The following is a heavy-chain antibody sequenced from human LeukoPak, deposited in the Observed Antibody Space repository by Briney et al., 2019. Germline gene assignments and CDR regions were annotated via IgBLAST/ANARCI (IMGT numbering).Heavy chain of an antibody. CDR1: GYTLTELS. CDR3: ATLAFSGIAAAGTDLQH. J-gene: IGHJ1*01. D-gene: IGHD6-13*01. V-gene: IGHV1-24*01. CDR2: FDPEDGET. Sequence: ASVKVSCKVSGYTLTELSMHWVRQAPGKGLEWMGGFDPEDGETIYAQKFQGRVTMTEDTSTDTAYMELSSLRSEDTAVYYCATLAFSGIAAAGTDLQHWGQGTLVTVSS.